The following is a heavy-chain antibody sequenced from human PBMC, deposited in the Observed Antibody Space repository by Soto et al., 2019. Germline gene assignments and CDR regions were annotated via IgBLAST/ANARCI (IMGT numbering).Heavy chain of an antibody. CDR1: GFSVTNYF. D-gene: IGHD3-3*01. CDR2: ISNGGGT. J-gene: IGHJ4*02. Sequence: EVQLVESGGGLVQPGGSLRLSCEASGFSVTNYFMTWVRQSPGKGLEWVSVISNGGGTYYADSVKCRFTISRDNSKNTRYLQMNTLRAEDTAVYYCARDELGGAYDFWHGGQGTLVTVSS. CDR3: ARDELGGAYDFWH. V-gene: IGHV3-66*01.